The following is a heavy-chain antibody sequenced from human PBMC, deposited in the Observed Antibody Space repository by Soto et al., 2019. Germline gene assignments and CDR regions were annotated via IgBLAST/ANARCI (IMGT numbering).Heavy chain of an antibody. V-gene: IGHV4-31*03. CDR2: IYYSGST. Sequence: PSETLSLTCTVSGGSISSGGYYWSWIRQHPGKGLEWIGYIYYSGSTYYNPSLKRRVTISVDTSKNQFSLKLSSVTAADTAVYYCAGNSFGELLAWFDPWGQGTLVTVSS. D-gene: IGHD3-10*01. CDR3: AGNSFGELLAWFDP. J-gene: IGHJ5*02. CDR1: GGSISSGGYY.